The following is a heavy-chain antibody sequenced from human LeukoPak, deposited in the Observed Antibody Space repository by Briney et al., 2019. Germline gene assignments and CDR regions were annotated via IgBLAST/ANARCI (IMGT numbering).Heavy chain of an antibody. V-gene: IGHV3-74*01. J-gene: IGHJ4*02. Sequence: PGGSLRLSCAASGFTFSSYWMHWVRQAPGMGLVWVSRINSDGSSTSYADSVKGRFTISRDNAKNTLYLQMNSLRAEDTAVYYCASWEVPAVMPQDYWGQGTLVTVSS. D-gene: IGHD2-2*01. CDR2: INSDGSST. CDR1: GFTFSSYW. CDR3: ASWEVPAVMPQDY.